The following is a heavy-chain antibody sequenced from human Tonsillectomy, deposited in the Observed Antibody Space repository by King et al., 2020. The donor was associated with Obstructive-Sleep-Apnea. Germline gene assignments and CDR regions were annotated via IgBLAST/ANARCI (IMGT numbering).Heavy chain of an antibody. CDR3: ARVGGLPWYFDY. Sequence: QLQESGPGLVKPSETLSLTCTVSGGSISNYYWSWIRQPPGKGLEWIGYIYSSGSTNYNPSLKSRVTMSVDASKNLFSLKLSSVTAADTAVYYCARVGGLPWYFDYWGQGTLVTVSS. V-gene: IGHV4-59*08. J-gene: IGHJ4*02. CDR2: IYSSGST. CDR1: GGSISNYY. D-gene: IGHD3-10*01.